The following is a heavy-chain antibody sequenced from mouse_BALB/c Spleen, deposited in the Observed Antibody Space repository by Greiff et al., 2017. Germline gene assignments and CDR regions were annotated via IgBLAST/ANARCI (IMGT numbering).Heavy chain of an antibody. CDR1: GFTFSNYW. D-gene: IGHD1-2*01. J-gene: IGHJ4*01. CDR3: TRLLRPYYYAMDY. V-gene: IGHV6-6*02. Sequence: EVKVVESGGGLVQPGGSMKLSCVASGFTFSNYWMNWVRQSPEKGLEWVAEIRLKSNNYATHYAESVKGRFTISRDDSKSSVYLQMNNLRAEDTGIYYCTRLLRPYYYAMDYWGQGTSVTVSS. CDR2: IRLKSNNYAT.